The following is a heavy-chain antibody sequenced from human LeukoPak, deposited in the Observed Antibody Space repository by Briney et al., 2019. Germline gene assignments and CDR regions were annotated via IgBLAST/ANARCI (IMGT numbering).Heavy chain of an antibody. D-gene: IGHD6-19*01. V-gene: IGHV3-48*01. Sequence: PGGSLRLSCAASGFTFSGSAMHWVRQAPGKVLEWVSYISSSSSTIYYADSVKGRFTISRDNAKNSLYLQMNSLRAEDTAVYYCARVPITLAGTKDAKYFQHWGQGTLVTVSS. CDR1: GFTFSGSA. J-gene: IGHJ1*01. CDR2: ISSSSSTI. CDR3: ARVPITLAGTKDAKYFQH.